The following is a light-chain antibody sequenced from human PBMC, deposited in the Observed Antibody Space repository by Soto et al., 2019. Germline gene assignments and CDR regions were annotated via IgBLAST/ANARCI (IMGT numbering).Light chain of an antibody. CDR2: AAS. CDR3: QQCYSTPHT. CDR1: QSISSY. Sequence: DIQMTQSPSSLSASVGDRVTITCRASQSISSYLNWYQQKPGKAPKLLIYAASSLQSGVPSRFSGSVSGTDFTLTISSLQPEDFATYYCQQCYSTPHTFGGVTKVEIK. V-gene: IGKV1-39*01. J-gene: IGKJ4*01.